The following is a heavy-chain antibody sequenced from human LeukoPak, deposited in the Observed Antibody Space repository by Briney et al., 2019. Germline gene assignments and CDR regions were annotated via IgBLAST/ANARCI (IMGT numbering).Heavy chain of an antibody. D-gene: IGHD2-2*01. Sequence: GGSLRLSCAASGFTFSSYWMSWVRQAPGKGLEWVANIKQDGSEKYYVDSVKGRFTISRDNAKNSLHLQMNSLRAEDTAVYYCARDPVPAANTNAFDIWGQGTMVTVSS. CDR3: ARDPVPAANTNAFDI. CDR1: GFTFSSYW. J-gene: IGHJ3*02. V-gene: IGHV3-7*03. CDR2: IKQDGSEK.